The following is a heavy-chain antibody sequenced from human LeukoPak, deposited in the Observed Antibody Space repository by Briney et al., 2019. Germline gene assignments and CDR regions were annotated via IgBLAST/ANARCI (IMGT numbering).Heavy chain of an antibody. D-gene: IGHD3-22*01. CDR1: GGSFSGYY. Sequence: PSETLSLTCAVYGGSFSGYYWSWIRQPPGKGLEWIGEINHSGSTNYNPSLKSRVTISVDTSKNQFSLKLSSVTAADTAVYYCARSDYYHNTRRPYYFDYWGQGTLVTVSS. CDR3: ARSDYYHNTRRPYYFDY. J-gene: IGHJ4*02. V-gene: IGHV4-34*01. CDR2: INHSGST.